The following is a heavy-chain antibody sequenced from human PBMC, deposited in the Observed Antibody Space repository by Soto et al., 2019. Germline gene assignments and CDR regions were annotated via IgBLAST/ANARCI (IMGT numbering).Heavy chain of an antibody. CDR3: ARDRGYDAHDYYYNAMDV. D-gene: IGHD2-15*01. Sequence: GGSLRLSCISSGLTFRTYTMNWVRQAPGKGLEWVSGIRGFSPYTFYAESVKGRFTISRDNAKNSLYLQMNSLRAEDTAVYYCARDRGYDAHDYYYNAMDVWGQGTTVTVSS. CDR2: IRGFSPYT. J-gene: IGHJ6*02. CDR1: GLTFRTYT. V-gene: IGHV3-21*01.